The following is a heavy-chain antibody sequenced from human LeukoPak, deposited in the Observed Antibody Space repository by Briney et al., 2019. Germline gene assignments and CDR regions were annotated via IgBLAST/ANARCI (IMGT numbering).Heavy chain of an antibody. Sequence: GGSLRLSCAASGFTFSSYAMSWVRQAPGKGLEWVSAISGSGGSTYYADSVKGRFTISRDNSKNTLYLQMNSLRAEDTAVYYCAEDDRYRGYFDYWGQGTLVTVSS. V-gene: IGHV3-23*01. CDR3: AEDDRYRGYFDY. J-gene: IGHJ4*02. D-gene: IGHD1-26*01. CDR2: ISGSGGST. CDR1: GFTFSSYA.